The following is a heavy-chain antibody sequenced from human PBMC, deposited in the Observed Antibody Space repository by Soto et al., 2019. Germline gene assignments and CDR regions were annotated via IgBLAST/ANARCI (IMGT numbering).Heavy chain of an antibody. J-gene: IGHJ6*02. CDR2: ISGSGGST. V-gene: IGHV3-23*01. Sequence: EVQLLESGGGLVQPGGSLRLSCAASGFTFSSYAMSWVHQAPGKGLEWVSAISGSGGSTYYADSVKGRFTISRDNSKNKLYLQMNSLRAEDTAVYYCAKARGYDSSGYYDPYYYGMDVWGQGTTVTVSS. CDR1: GFTFSSYA. D-gene: IGHD3-22*01. CDR3: AKARGYDSSGYYDPYYYGMDV.